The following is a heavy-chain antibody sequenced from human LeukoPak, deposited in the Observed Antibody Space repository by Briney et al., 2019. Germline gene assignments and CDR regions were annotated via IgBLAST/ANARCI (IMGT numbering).Heavy chain of an antibody. CDR3: ARAASSIAAQDY. CDR2: INPNSGGT. J-gene: IGHJ4*02. D-gene: IGHD6-6*01. V-gene: IGHV1-2*02. CDR1: GYTFTGYY. Sequence: ASVKVSCKASGYTFTGYYMHWVRQAPGQGLEWMGWINPNSGGTNYAQKFQGRVTMTRDTSISTAYMELSRLRSDDTAVYYCARAASSIAAQDYWGQGTLVTVSS.